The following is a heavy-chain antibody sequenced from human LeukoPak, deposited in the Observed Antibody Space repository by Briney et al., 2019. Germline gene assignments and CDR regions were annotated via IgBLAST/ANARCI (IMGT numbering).Heavy chain of an antibody. D-gene: IGHD3-10*01. Sequence: SETLSLTCAVYGGSFSGYYWSWIRQLPGKGLEWIGEINHSGSTNYNPSLKSRVTISVDTSKNQFSLKLSSVTAADTAVYYCARAGYYGSGSPRSFDYWGQGTLVTVSS. CDR2: INHSGST. J-gene: IGHJ4*02. V-gene: IGHV4-34*01. CDR3: ARAGYYGSGSPRSFDY. CDR1: GGSFSGYY.